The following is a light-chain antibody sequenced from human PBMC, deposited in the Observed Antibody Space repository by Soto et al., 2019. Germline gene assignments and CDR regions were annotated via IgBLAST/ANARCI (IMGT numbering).Light chain of an antibody. CDR2: DAS. J-gene: IGKJ1*01. V-gene: IGKV1-5*01. Sequence: DIQMTQSPSTLSASVGDRVTITCRASQSISSWLAWYQQKPGKAPKLLIYDASRLESGVPSRFSGSGSGTELTLTISSLQPDDFATYYCQQYNSYWTFGQRTKVEIK. CDR1: QSISSW. CDR3: QQYNSYWT.